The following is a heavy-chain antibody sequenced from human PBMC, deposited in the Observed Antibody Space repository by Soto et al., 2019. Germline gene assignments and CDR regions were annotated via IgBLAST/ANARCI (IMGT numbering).Heavy chain of an antibody. D-gene: IGHD2-2*01. CDR1: WYTFISYG. CDR3: ARLVPALYYYYYGMDV. J-gene: IGHJ6*02. CDR2: ISAYNGNT. V-gene: IGHV1-18*01. Sequence: VSVKVASKASWYTFISYGNSCVRQAPRQGLEWMGWISAYNGNTNYAQKLQGRVTMTTDTSTSTAYMELRSLRSDDTAVYYCARLVPALYYYYYGMDVWGQGTTVTVSS.